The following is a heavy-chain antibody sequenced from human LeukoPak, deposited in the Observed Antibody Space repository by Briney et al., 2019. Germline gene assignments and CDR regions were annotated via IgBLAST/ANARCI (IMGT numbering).Heavy chain of an antibody. V-gene: IGHV1-8*01. CDR2: MNPNSGNT. Sequence: ASVKVSCKASGYTFTSYDINWVRQATGQGLEWTGWMNPNSGNTGYAQKFQGRVTMTRNTSISTAYMELSSLRSEDTAVYYCAREPRYYYYYYGMDVWGQGTTVTVSS. CDR1: GYTFTSYD. CDR3: AREPRYYYYYYGMDV. D-gene: IGHD1-14*01. J-gene: IGHJ6*02.